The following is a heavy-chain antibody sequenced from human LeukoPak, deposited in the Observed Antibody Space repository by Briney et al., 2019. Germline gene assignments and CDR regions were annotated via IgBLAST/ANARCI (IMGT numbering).Heavy chain of an antibody. V-gene: IGHV3-9*01. CDR1: GFTFDDYA. CDR2: ITWSGGII. Sequence: GGSLGLSWVVSGFTFDDYAMHWVRQTPGKGLEWVSGITWSGGIIGYADAVRGRFSICRDNARNTLYLEMNSLKTEDTALYYCVKDSEESTSLDAAFDMWGQGTMVTVSS. CDR3: VKDSEESTSLDAAFDM. J-gene: IGHJ3*02. D-gene: IGHD2-2*01.